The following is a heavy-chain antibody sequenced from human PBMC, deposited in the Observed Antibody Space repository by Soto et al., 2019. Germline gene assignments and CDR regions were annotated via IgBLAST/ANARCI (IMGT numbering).Heavy chain of an antibody. CDR1: GYTFSSYG. Sequence: GASVKVSCKASGYTFSSYGISWVRQAPGQGLEWMGIINPSGGSTSYAQKFQGRVTMTRDTSTSTVYMELSSLRSEDTAVYYCARGGMVRGVIITPDYYYGMDVWGQGTTVTVSS. CDR3: ARGGMVRGVIITPDYYYGMDV. J-gene: IGHJ6*02. V-gene: IGHV1-46*03. CDR2: INPSGGST. D-gene: IGHD3-10*01.